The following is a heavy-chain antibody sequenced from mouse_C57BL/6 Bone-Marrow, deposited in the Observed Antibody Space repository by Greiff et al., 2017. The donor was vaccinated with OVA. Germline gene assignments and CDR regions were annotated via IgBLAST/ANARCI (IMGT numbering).Heavy chain of an antibody. V-gene: IGHV1-50*01. J-gene: IGHJ2*01. Sequence: QVQLQQPGAELVKPGASVKLSCKASGYTFTSYWMQWVKQRPGQGLEWIGEIDPSDSYTNYNQKFQGKATLTVDTSSSTAYMQLSSLTSEDSAVYYCAREGYYGSYYFDYWGQGTTLTVSS. D-gene: IGHD1-2*01. CDR3: AREGYYGSYYFDY. CDR1: GYTFTSYW. CDR2: IDPSDSYT.